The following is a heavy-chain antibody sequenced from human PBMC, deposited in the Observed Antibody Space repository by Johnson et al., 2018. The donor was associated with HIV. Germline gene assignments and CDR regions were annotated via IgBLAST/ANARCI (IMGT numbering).Heavy chain of an antibody. CDR2: ISGSGSAR. CDR1: GFTFSDYF. D-gene: IGHD3-10*01. J-gene: IGHJ3*02. Sequence: QVQLVESGGGVVRPGGSLRLACAATGFTFSDYFMSWIRQAPGKGLEWVASISGSGSARYYADSVKGRFTISRDNARTSLYLQMNSLRAEDTAVYYCARRGITIVADAFDIWGQGTMVTVSS. V-gene: IGHV3-11*04. CDR3: ARRGITIVADAFDI.